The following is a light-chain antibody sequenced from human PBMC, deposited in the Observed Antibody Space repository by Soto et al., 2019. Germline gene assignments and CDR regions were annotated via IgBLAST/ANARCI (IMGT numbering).Light chain of an antibody. CDR2: LTS. CDR1: QSVLSNY. J-gene: IGKJ1*01. CDR3: HQRQSWPRT. V-gene: IGKV3-11*01. Sequence: EIVLTQSPGTLSLSPGERATLSCRAGQSVLSNYVAWYQHKPGQAPRLLIYLTSNRAAGIPARFSGSGSGTDFTLTISDVQPEDFAVYYCHQRQSWPRTFGQGTKVDIK.